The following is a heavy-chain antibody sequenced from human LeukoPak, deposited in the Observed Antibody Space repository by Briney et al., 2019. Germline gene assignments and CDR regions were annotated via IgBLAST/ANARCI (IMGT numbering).Heavy chain of an antibody. D-gene: IGHD5-18*01. CDR3: ARVAGYSYAQYNWFDP. CDR1: GYTFTSYG. J-gene: IGHJ5*02. CDR2: ISAYNGNT. V-gene: IGHV1-18*01. Sequence: ASVKVSYKASGYTFTSYGISWVRQAPGQGLEWTGWISAYNGNTNYAQKLQGRVTMTTDTSTSTAYMELRSLRSDDTAVYYCARVAGYSYAQYNWFDPWGQGTLVAVSS.